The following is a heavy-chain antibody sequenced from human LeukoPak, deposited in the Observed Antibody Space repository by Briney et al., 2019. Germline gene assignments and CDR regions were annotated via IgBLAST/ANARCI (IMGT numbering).Heavy chain of an antibody. CDR2: IIPIFGTA. CDR1: GGTFSSYA. J-gene: IGHJ5*02. CDR3: ATRQLGGAFDP. D-gene: IGHD6-6*01. V-gene: IGHV1-69*13. Sequence: ASVKVSCKASGGTFSSYAISWVRQAPGQGLEWMGGIIPIFGTANYAQKFQGRVTITADESTSTAYMELSSLRSEDTAVYYCATRQLGGAFDPWGQGTLVTVSS.